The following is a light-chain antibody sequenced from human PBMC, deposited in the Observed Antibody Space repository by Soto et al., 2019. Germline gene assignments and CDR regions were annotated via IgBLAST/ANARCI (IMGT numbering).Light chain of an antibody. J-gene: IGLJ3*02. CDR1: SSNIGAGYD. CDR3: QSSDTSLRGSV. Sequence: QLVLTQAPSVSGAPGQRVTISCSGTSSNIGAGYDVHWYHQLPGTAPKLLIFGNNNRPSGVPARFSASRSGTSASLAITGLHAEDEADYYCQSSDTSLRGSVFGGGTKLTVL. V-gene: IGLV1-40*01. CDR2: GNN.